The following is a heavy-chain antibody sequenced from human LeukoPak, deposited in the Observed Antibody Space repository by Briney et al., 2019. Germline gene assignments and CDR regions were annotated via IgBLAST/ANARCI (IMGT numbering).Heavy chain of an antibody. CDR1: GYTFTRYG. V-gene: IGHV1-18*01. D-gene: IGHD3-22*01. CDR3: TSDTYYYDSTGLGHWFDP. CDR2: ISAYNGHT. Sequence: ASVKVSCKASGYTFTRYGISWVRQAPGQRLEWMGWISAYNGHTNYTQKLQGRVTMTTDTSTSTAYMELRSLRSDDTAVYYCTSDTYYYDSTGLGHWFDPWGQGTLVTVSS. J-gene: IGHJ5*02.